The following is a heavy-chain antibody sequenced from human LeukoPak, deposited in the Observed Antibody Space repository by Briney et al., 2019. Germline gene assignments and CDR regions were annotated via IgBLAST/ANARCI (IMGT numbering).Heavy chain of an antibody. Sequence: GGSLRLSCAASGFTVSGNYMSWVRQAPGKGLEWVSVIYSGGSTYYADSVKGRFTISRDNSKNTLYLQMNSLRAEDTAVYYCARVSSSWYHGMDVWGQGTTVTVSS. CDR3: ARVSSSWYHGMDV. J-gene: IGHJ6*02. V-gene: IGHV3-53*01. D-gene: IGHD6-13*01. CDR2: IYSGGST. CDR1: GFTVSGNY.